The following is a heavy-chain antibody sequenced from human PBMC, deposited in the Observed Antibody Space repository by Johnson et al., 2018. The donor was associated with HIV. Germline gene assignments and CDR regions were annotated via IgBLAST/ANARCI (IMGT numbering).Heavy chain of an antibody. CDR2: ISYDGSNK. V-gene: IGHV3-30-3*01. J-gene: IGHJ3*02. Sequence: QVQLVESGGGLVQPGGSLRLSCAASGFTFSSYAMHWVRQAPGKGLEWVAVISYDGSNKYYADSVKGRFTIYRDNSKNTLYLQMNSLRAEDTAVYYRARDSDSLYAFDIWGQGTMVTVSS. D-gene: IGHD3-22*01. CDR1: GFTFSSYA. CDR3: ARDSDSLYAFDI.